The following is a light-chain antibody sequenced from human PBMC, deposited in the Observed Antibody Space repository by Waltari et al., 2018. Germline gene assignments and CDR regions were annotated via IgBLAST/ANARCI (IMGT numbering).Light chain of an antibody. CDR1: QSVLYSSNNKNY. Sequence: DIVMTQSPDSLAVSLGERATINCKSSQSVLYSSNNKNYLAWYQQKPGQPPKLLIYWASPRESGVPDRFSGSGSGTDFTLTISSLQAEDVAVYYCQQYYSTPRTFGQGTKVEIK. CDR3: QQYYSTPRT. V-gene: IGKV4-1*01. J-gene: IGKJ1*01. CDR2: WAS.